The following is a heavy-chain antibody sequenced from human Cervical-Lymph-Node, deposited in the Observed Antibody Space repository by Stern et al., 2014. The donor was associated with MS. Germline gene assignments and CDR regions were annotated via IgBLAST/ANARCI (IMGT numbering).Heavy chain of an antibody. V-gene: IGHV4-4*02. J-gene: IGHJ4*02. CDR3: ARVDSGYNWFDY. Sequence: QVQLQESGPGLVKPSGTLSLTCAVSGDSISNSDWWSWVRQTPGMGLEWIGEISHSGTTNFSPSLKSRVTMSVEQSKNQVSMELKSVTAADTAVYYCARVDSGYNWFDYWGQGTLVTVSS. D-gene: IGHD5-12*01. CDR2: ISHSGTT. CDR1: GDSISNSDW.